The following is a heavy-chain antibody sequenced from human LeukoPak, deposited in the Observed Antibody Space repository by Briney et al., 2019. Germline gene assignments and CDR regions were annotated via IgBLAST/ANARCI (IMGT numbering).Heavy chain of an antibody. CDR2: IYYSGST. D-gene: IGHD4-17*01. CDR1: GGSISSSSYY. V-gene: IGHV4-39*07. CDR3: ARAPTLDLTTPLDP. Sequence: SETLSLTCTVSGGSISSSSYYWGWIRQPPGKGLEWIGSIYYSGSTYYNPSLKSRVTISVDKSKNQFSLKLSSVTAADTAVYYCARAPTLDLTTPLDPWGQGTLVTVSS. J-gene: IGHJ5*02.